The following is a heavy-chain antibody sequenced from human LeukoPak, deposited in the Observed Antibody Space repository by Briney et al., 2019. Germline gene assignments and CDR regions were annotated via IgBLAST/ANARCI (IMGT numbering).Heavy chain of an antibody. V-gene: IGHV3-11*01. J-gene: IGHJ3*02. Sequence: GGSLRLSCAASGFTFSDYYMSWIRQAPGKGLEWVSYISSSGSTIYYADSVKGRFTISRDNAKNSLYLQMNSLRAEDTAVYYCARRHHSYCSSTSCPTRSFDIWGQGTMVTVSS. D-gene: IGHD2-2*01. CDR1: GFTFSDYY. CDR2: ISSSGSTI. CDR3: ARRHHSYCSSTSCPTRSFDI.